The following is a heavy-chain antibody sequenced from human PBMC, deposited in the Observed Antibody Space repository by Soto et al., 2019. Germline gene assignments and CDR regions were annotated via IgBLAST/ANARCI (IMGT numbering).Heavy chain of an antibody. V-gene: IGHV1-46*01. D-gene: IGHD3-3*01. CDR3: ARGEDYDFWSGYPGHFDY. J-gene: IGHJ4*02. Sequence: ASVKVSCKASGYTFTGYYIHWVRQAPGQGLEWMGIINPSGGSTSYAQKFQGRVTMTRDTSTSTVYMELSSLRSEDTAVYYCARGEDYDFWSGYPGHFDYWGRGTLVTVSS. CDR1: GYTFTGYY. CDR2: INPSGGST.